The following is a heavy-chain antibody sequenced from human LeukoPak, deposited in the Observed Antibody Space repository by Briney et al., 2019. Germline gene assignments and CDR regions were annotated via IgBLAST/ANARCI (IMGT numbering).Heavy chain of an antibody. CDR2: INPNSGGT. J-gene: IGHJ4*02. Sequence: ASVQVSCKASGYTFTGYYMHWVRQAPGQGLEWMGWINPNSGGTNYAQRFQGRVTMTRDTSISTAYMELSRLRSDDTAVYYCARDVAQYTSSSDFDYWGQGTLVTVSS. D-gene: IGHD6-6*01. CDR1: GYTFTGYY. CDR3: ARDVAQYTSSSDFDY. V-gene: IGHV1-2*02.